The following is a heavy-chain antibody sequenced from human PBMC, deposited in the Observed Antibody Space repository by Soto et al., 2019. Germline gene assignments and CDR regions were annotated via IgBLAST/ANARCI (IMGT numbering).Heavy chain of an antibody. CDR1: GFTFSSYA. D-gene: IGHD2-21*01. CDR3: ASLWSWDAFDI. J-gene: IGHJ3*02. Sequence: GGSLRLSCAASGFTFSSYAMHWVRQAPGKGLEWVAVISYDGSNKYYADSVKGRFTISRDNSKNTLYLQMNSLRAEDTAVYYCASLWSWDAFDIWGQGTMVTVSS. V-gene: IGHV3-30-3*01. CDR2: ISYDGSNK.